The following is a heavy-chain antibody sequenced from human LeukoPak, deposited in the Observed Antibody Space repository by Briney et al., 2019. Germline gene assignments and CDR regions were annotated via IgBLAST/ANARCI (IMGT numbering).Heavy chain of an antibody. CDR1: GATFSSYA. D-gene: IGHD1-26*01. Sequence: GASVKVSCKASGATFSSYAISWVRQAPGQGLEWMGGIIPMFGTANYAQRFHGRVTITVDESTSTAYMDLSSLRSEDTAVYYCARTLGGSYYYFDYWGQGTLVTVSS. J-gene: IGHJ4*02. V-gene: IGHV1-69*13. CDR2: IIPMFGTA. CDR3: ARTLGGSYYYFDY.